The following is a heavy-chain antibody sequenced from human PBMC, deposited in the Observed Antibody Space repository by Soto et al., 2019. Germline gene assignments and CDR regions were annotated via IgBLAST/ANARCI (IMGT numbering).Heavy chain of an antibody. V-gene: IGHV3-13*04. CDR3: ARSPPGGYHYYYGMDV. CDR1: GFTFSSYD. Sequence: EVQLVESGGGLVQPGGSLRLSCAASGFTFSSYDMQWVRQATGKGLEWVSAIGTAGDTYYPFSVKGRFTISRENAKNSLYLQMNSLRAGDTAVYYCARSPPGGYHYYYGMDVWGQGTTVTVSS. CDR2: IGTAGDT. J-gene: IGHJ6*02. D-gene: IGHD3-22*01.